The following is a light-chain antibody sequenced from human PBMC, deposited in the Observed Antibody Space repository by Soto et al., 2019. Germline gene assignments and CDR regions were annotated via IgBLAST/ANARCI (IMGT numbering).Light chain of an antibody. CDR1: QSVGSS. Sequence: EIVLTQSPATLSLSPGERATLSCRASQSVGSSLAWYQQKPGQAPRLLIDDASNRATGIPARFSGSESGTDFILSITNLEPEEFAVYYCQHRSTWPLAVGGGTKVEI. CDR2: DAS. CDR3: QHRSTWPLA. J-gene: IGKJ4*01. V-gene: IGKV3-11*01.